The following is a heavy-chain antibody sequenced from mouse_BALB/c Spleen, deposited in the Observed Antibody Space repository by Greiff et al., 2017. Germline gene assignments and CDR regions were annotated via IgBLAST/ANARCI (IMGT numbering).Heavy chain of an antibody. D-gene: IGHD2-14*01. CDR3: ARDLGYFDY. CDR2: INSNGGST. CDR1: GFTFSSYG. Sequence: EVQGVESGGGLVQPGGSLKLSCAASGFTFSSYGMSWVRQTPDKRLELVATINSNGGSTYYPDSVKGRFTISRDNAKNTLYLQMSSLKSEDTAMYYCARDLGYFDYWGQGTTLTVSS. J-gene: IGHJ2*01. V-gene: IGHV5-6-3*01.